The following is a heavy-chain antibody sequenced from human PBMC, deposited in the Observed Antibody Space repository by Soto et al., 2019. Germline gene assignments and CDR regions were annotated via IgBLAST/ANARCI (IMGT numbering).Heavy chain of an antibody. Sequence: EVQLVESGGGLVQPGGSLRLSCAALGFTVSSNYMNWLRQAPGKGLEWVSVVYDDGRTYYADSVKGRFTISRDNSKNTLYLQMNSLRVEDTAVYYCARAPSHPDLHLAFEYWGRGTLVTVSS. CDR2: VYDDGRT. V-gene: IGHV3-66*01. J-gene: IGHJ4*02. CDR3: ARAPSHPDLHLAFEY. CDR1: GFTVSSNY. D-gene: IGHD3-3*01.